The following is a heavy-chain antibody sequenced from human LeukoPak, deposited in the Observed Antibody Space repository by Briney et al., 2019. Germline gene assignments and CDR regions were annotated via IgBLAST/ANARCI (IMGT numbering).Heavy chain of an antibody. D-gene: IGHD4-23*01. CDR1: GFTFSSYG. V-gene: IGHV3-23*01. CDR2: ISGSGGST. Sequence: YPGGSLRLSCAASGFTFSSYGMSWVRQAPGKGLEWVSAISGSGGSTYYADSVKGRFTISRDNSKNTLYLQMNSLRAEDTAVYYCAKDEAYGGKRAFDYWGQGTLVTVSS. CDR3: AKDEAYGGKRAFDY. J-gene: IGHJ4*02.